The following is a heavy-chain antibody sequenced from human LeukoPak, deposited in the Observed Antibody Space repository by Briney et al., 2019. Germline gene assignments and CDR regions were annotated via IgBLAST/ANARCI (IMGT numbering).Heavy chain of an antibody. V-gene: IGHV3-21*01. J-gene: IGHJ4*02. CDR3: ASLGGNYFDSSGYGMYFDY. CDR1: GFTFSSYS. CDR2: ISSSSSYI. Sequence: GGSLRLSCAASGFTFSSYSMNWVRQAPGKGLEWVSSISSSSSYIYYADSAKGRFTISRDNAKNSLYLQMNSLRAEDSAVYYCASLGGNYFDSSGYGMYFDYWGQGTLVTVSS. D-gene: IGHD3-22*01.